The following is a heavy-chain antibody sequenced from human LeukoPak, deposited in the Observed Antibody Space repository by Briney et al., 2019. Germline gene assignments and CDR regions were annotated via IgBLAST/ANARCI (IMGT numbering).Heavy chain of an antibody. J-gene: IGHJ6*02. CDR1: GFTFSSYA. Sequence: GGSLRLSCAASGFTFSSYAMSWVRQAPGKGREWVSAISGSGGSTYYADSVKGRFTISRDNSKNTLYMQINSLRVEDTALYYCARKRVGAGQIPFLNYYYYGMDVWGQGTTVTVSS. V-gene: IGHV3-23*01. D-gene: IGHD1-26*01. CDR2: ISGSGGST. CDR3: ARKRVGAGQIPFLNYYYYGMDV.